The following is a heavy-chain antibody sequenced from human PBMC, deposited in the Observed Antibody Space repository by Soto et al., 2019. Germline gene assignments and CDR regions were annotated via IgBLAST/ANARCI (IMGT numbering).Heavy chain of an antibody. Sequence: GGSLRLSCAAPGFTFSSYWMSWVRQAPGKGLEWVANIKQDGSEKYYVDSVKGRFTISRDNAKNSLYLQMNSLRAEDTAVYYCARATPYYDSSGYFRYYFDYWGQGTLVTVSS. CDR1: GFTFSSYW. D-gene: IGHD3-22*01. CDR3: ARATPYYDSSGYFRYYFDY. V-gene: IGHV3-7*03. CDR2: IKQDGSEK. J-gene: IGHJ4*02.